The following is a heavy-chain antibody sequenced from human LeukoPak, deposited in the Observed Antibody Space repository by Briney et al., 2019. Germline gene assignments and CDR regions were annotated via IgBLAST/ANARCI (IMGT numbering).Heavy chain of an antibody. V-gene: IGHV3-23*01. CDR2: ISGSGGST. J-gene: IGHJ4*02. CDR3: ASGVYYYDSSAYYYLSYYFDY. Sequence: GGSLRLSCAASGFTFSSYAMSWVRQAPGKGLEWVSAISGSGGSTYYADSVKGRLTISRDNSKNTLYLQMNTLRAEDTAVYYCASGVYYYDSSAYYYLSYYFDYWGQGTLVTVSS. CDR1: GFTFSSYA. D-gene: IGHD3-22*01.